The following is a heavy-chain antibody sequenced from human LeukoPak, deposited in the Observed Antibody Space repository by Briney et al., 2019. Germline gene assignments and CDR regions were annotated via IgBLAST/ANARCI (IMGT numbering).Heavy chain of an antibody. CDR3: AKVYSGYGFAAFDI. CDR1: GFTFSSYG. V-gene: IGHV3-30*18. D-gene: IGHD5-12*01. J-gene: IGHJ3*02. CDR2: ISYDGSNK. Sequence: GGSLRLSCAASGFTFSSYGMHWVRQAPGKGLEWVAVISYDGSNKYYADSVKGRFTISRDNSKNTLYLQMNSLRAEDTAVYYCAKVYSGYGFAAFDIWGQGTMVTVSS.